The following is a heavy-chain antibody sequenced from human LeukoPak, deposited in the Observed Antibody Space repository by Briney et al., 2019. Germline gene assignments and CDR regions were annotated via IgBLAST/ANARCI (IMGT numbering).Heavy chain of an antibody. CDR2: INHSGST. D-gene: IGHD6-6*01. Sequence: SETLSLTCAVYGGSSSGYYWSWIRPPPGKGREWRGEINHSGSTNYNPSLKSRVTISVDTSKNQCSLKLSSVTAADTAVYYCARGGVAARPFDYWGQGTLVTVSS. J-gene: IGHJ4*02. V-gene: IGHV4-34*01. CDR3: ARGGVAARPFDY. CDR1: GGSSSGYY.